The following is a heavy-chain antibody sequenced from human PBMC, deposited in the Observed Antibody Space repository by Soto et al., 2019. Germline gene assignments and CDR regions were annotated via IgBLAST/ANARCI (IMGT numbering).Heavy chain of an antibody. CDR3: AKGSEELRYFDWLLPNWFDP. D-gene: IGHD3-9*01. CDR1: GGSFSGYY. V-gene: IGHV4-34*01. CDR2: INHSGST. J-gene: IGHJ5*02. Sequence: SENLSLTCAVYGGSFSGYYWSWIRQPPGKGLEWIGEINHSGSTNYNPSLKSRVTISVDTSKNQFSLKLSSVTAADTAVYYCAKGSEELRYFDWLLPNWFDPWGQGTLVTVSS.